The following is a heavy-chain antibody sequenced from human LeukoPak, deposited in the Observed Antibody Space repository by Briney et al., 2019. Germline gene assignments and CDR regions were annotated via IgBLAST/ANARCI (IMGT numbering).Heavy chain of an antibody. Sequence: SETLSLTCTVSGGSISSSSYYWGWIRQPPGKGLEWIGSIYYSGSTYYNPSLKSRVTISVDTSKNQFSLKLSSVTAADTAVYYCARGLQWELQPFDYWGQGTLVTVSS. CDR2: IYYSGST. D-gene: IGHD1-26*01. J-gene: IGHJ4*02. CDR3: ARGLQWELQPFDY. V-gene: IGHV4-39*01. CDR1: GGSISSSSYY.